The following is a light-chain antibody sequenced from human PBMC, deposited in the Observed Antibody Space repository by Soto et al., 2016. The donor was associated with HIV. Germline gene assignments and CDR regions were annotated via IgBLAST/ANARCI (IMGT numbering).Light chain of an antibody. Sequence: DIQMTQSPSSLSASVGDRVTIICRASQSISSYLNWYQQKPGKAPNLLIYTASDLQSGVPSRFSGSGSGTDFTLTISSLQPEDFGTYYCQQSYSTPLYTFGQGTKLQIE. V-gene: IGKV1-39*01. CDR3: QQSYSTPLYT. CDR1: QSISSY. CDR2: TAS. J-gene: IGKJ2*01.